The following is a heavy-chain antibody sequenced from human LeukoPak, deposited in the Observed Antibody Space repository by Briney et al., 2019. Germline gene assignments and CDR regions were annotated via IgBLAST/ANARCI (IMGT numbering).Heavy chain of an antibody. V-gene: IGHV3-66*01. J-gene: IGHJ6*04. CDR1: GFTVSSNY. D-gene: IGHD3-10*02. CDR2: IYSGGST. CDR3: AELGITMIGGV. Sequence: GGSLRLSCAPSGFTVSSNYMNWVRQAPGKGLEWVSVIYSGGSTYYADSVKGRFTISRDNSKNTLYLQMNSLRAEDTAVYYCAELGITMIGGVWGKGTTVTISS.